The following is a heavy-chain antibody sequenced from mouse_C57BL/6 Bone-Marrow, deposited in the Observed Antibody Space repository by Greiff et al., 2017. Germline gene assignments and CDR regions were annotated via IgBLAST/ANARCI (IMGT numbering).Heavy chain of an antibody. CDR3: ARHEEGDSNYEILFAY. CDR2: FYPGSGSI. D-gene: IGHD2-5*01. V-gene: IGHV1-62-2*01. Sequence: QVQLKQSGAELVKPGASVKLSCKASGYTFTEYTIHWVKQRSGQGLEWIGWFYPGSGSIKYNEKFKDKATLTADKSSSTVYMELSRLTSEDSAVYFCARHEEGDSNYEILFAYWGQGTLVTVSA. J-gene: IGHJ3*01. CDR1: GYTFTEYT.